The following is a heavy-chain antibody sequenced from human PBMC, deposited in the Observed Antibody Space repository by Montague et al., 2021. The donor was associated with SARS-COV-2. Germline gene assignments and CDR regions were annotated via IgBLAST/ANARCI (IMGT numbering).Heavy chain of an antibody. CDR3: ARDSMVRASKPSGATYYYYYGMDV. Sequence: STYYNPSLKSRVTISVDTSKNQFSLKLSSVTAADTAVYYCARDSMVRASKPSGATYYYYYGMDVLGLGITVTVSS. D-gene: IGHD3-10*01. CDR2: ST. J-gene: IGHJ6*02. V-gene: IGHV4-30-2*05.